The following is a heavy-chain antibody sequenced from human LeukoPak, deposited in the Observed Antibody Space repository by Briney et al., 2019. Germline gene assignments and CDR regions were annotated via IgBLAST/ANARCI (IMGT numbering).Heavy chain of an antibody. Sequence: SETLSLTCTVSGGSISGSSYYWGWIRQPPGKGLEWIGTIYYSGITYYNPSLKSRVTISVDTSKNQFSLKLSSVTAADTAVYYCARHLAIYDSSGYYYERGRYYFDFWGQGALVTVSS. D-gene: IGHD3-22*01. V-gene: IGHV4-39*01. J-gene: IGHJ4*02. CDR3: ARHLAIYDSSGYYYERGRYYFDF. CDR1: GGSISGSSYY. CDR2: IYYSGIT.